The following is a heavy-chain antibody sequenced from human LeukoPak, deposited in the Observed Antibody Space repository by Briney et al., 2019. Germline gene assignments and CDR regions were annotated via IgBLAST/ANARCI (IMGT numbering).Heavy chain of an antibody. D-gene: IGHD2-15*01. V-gene: IGHV1-2*02. CDR1: GYTFTGYY. CDR2: INPNSGGT. Sequence: ASVKVSCKASGYTFTGYYMHWVRQAPGQGLEWMGWINPNSGGTSYAQKFQGRVTMTRDMSTSTVYMELSSLRSEDTAVYYCARVQDGGGGYGSDYWGQGTLVTVSS. CDR3: ARVQDGGGGYGSDY. J-gene: IGHJ4*02.